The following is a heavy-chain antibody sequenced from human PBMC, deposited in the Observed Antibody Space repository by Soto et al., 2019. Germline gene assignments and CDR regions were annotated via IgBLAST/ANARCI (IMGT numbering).Heavy chain of an antibody. CDR2: ISAYNGNT. V-gene: IGHV1-18*01. Sequence: ASVKVSCKASGYTFTSYGISWVRQAPGQGLEWMGWISAYNGNTNYAQKLQGRVTMTTDTSTSTAYMELRSLRSDDTAVYYCARDTQYYDYIWGSYRDAFDIWGQGTMVTVSS. J-gene: IGHJ3*02. CDR3: ARDTQYYDYIWGSYRDAFDI. D-gene: IGHD3-16*02. CDR1: GYTFTSYG.